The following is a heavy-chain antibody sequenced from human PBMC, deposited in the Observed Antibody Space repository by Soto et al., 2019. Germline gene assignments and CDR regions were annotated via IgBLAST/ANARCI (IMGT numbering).Heavy chain of an antibody. Sequence: QITLKESGPTLVKPTQTLTLTCTFSGFSLSTTAEGVGWIRQPPGKALEWLALIYWDDDERYSPSLKSRLTITKDTSNNQVVLTMTTVDPVDTATYYCAHGSCSSADCYPNPYLDYWGQGILVTVSS. J-gene: IGHJ4*02. V-gene: IGHV2-5*02. CDR3: AHGSCSSADCYPNPYLDY. CDR2: IYWDDDE. D-gene: IGHD2-2*01. CDR1: GFSLSTTAEG.